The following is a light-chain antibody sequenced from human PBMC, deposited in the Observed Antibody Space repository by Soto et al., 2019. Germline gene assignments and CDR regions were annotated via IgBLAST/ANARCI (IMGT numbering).Light chain of an antibody. CDR3: QQRYYWPWT. Sequence: EVVLTQSPATLSLSPGEIASLSCRASQSVSSQLAWYQQKPGQTPRLLIYDVSNRATGISARFSGSGSGTDFTLTIGSLEPEDFAVYFCQQRYYWPWTVGQGTKVDIK. CDR1: QSVSSQ. CDR2: DVS. J-gene: IGKJ1*01. V-gene: IGKV3-11*01.